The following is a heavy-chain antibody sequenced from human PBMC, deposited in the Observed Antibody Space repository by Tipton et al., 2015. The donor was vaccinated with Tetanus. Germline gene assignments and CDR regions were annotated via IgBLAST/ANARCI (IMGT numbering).Heavy chain of an antibody. D-gene: IGHD1-26*01. CDR3: ARDQARGARGWNYFDY. CDR2: IYNSGSS. Sequence: TLSLTCTVSGGSISSGGYYWSWIRQHPGKGLEWIGDIYNSGSSYYNPSLKSRVTISVDTSKNQFSLKLNSGTAADTAVYYYARDQARGARGWNYFDYWGQGSLVTVSS. J-gene: IGHJ4*02. CDR1: GGSISSGGYY. V-gene: IGHV4-31*03.